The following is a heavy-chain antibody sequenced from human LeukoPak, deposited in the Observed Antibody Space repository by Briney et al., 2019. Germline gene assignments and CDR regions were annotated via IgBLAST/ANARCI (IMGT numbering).Heavy chain of an antibody. CDR1: GYTFTSYG. V-gene: IGHV1-18*01. J-gene: IGHJ3*02. D-gene: IGHD3-22*01. CDR2: ISAYNGNT. CDR3: ARDQTNRPERYYYDSSGYLLGAFDI. Sequence: ASVKVSCKASGYTFTSYGISWVRQAPGQGLEWMGWISAYNGNTNYAQKLQGRVTMTTDTSTSTAYMELRSLRSDDTAVYYCARDQTNRPERYYYDSSGYLLGAFDIWGQGTMVTVSS.